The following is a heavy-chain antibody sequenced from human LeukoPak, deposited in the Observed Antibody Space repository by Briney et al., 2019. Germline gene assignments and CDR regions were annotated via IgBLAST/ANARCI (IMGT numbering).Heavy chain of an antibody. J-gene: IGHJ5*02. CDR2: IYYGGST. CDR3: ARDLYYYGSGSYTDP. D-gene: IGHD3-10*01. CDR1: GGSISSGDYY. Sequence: SETLSLTCTVSGGSISSGDYYWSWIRQPPGKGLEWIGYIYYGGSTYYNPSLKSRVTISVDTSKNQFSLKLSSVTAADTAVYYCARDLYYYGSGSYTDPWGQGTLVTVSS. V-gene: IGHV4-30-4*08.